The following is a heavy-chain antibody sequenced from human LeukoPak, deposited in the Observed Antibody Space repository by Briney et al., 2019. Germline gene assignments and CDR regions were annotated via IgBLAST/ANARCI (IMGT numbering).Heavy chain of an antibody. CDR2: IRQDASKK. Sequence: GGSLRLSCAASGFTFSTYCMSWVRQAPGKGLEWVANIRQDASKKYYVDSVKGRSTISRDNAKNSLYLQMNSLRAEDTAVYYCARYWNGGNYDYWGQGTLVTVSS. V-gene: IGHV3-7*04. CDR3: ARYWNGGNYDY. D-gene: IGHD1-1*01. J-gene: IGHJ4*02. CDR1: GFTFSTYC.